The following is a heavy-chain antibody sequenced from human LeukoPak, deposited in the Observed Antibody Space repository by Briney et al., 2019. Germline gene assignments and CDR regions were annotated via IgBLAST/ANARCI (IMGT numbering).Heavy chain of an antibody. CDR2: INPNSGGT. J-gene: IGHJ4*02. V-gene: IGHV1-2*04. CDR1: GYTFTGYY. CDR3: ARDDGSGWPSY. D-gene: IGHD6-19*01. Sequence: ASVKVSCKASGYTFTGYYMHWVRQAPGQGLEWMGWINPNSGGTNYAQKFQGWVTMTRDTSISTAYVELSRLRSDDTAAYYCARDDGSGWPSYWGQGTLVTVSS.